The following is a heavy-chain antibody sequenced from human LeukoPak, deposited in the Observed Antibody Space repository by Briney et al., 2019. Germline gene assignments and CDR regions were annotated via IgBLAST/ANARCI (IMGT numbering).Heavy chain of an antibody. Sequence: GRSLRLSCAASGFTFSSYAMHWVRQAPGKGLEWVALISYDGSNKYYADSVKGRFTISRDNSKNTLYLQMNSLRAEDTAVYYCARDPNLYSSSWLNWFDPWGQGTLVTVSS. CDR1: GFTFSSYA. D-gene: IGHD6-13*01. CDR2: ISYDGSNK. CDR3: ARDPNLYSSSWLNWFDP. J-gene: IGHJ5*02. V-gene: IGHV3-30*04.